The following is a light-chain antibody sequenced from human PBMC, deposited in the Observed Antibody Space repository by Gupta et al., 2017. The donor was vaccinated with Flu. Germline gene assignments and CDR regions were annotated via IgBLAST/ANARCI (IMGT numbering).Light chain of an antibody. CDR1: SSNIGSNT. J-gene: IGLJ3*02. Sequence: QSVVAPPPSASGTPGQRVSISCSGSSSNIGSNTVNWYQQLPGAAPKLLIHGDNQRPSGVPARFSGSKSGTSAYLAINGLQSEDEADYYCAAWDDSLNGGVFGGGTKLTVL. CDR3: AAWDDSLNGGV. CDR2: GDN. V-gene: IGLV1-44*01.